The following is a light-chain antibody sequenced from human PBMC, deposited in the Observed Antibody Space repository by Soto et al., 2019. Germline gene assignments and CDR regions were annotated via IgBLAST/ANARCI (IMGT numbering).Light chain of an antibody. J-gene: IGKJ1*01. CDR1: QSVSSN. Sequence: EIVMTQSPATLSVSPGERATLSCRASQSVSSNLAWYQQKPGQAPRLLIYGASTRATGIPARFSGSGSGTEFTLTISSLQSEDFAVYYCQQYGSSRGTFGQGTKVDIK. CDR3: QQYGSSRGT. CDR2: GAS. V-gene: IGKV3-15*01.